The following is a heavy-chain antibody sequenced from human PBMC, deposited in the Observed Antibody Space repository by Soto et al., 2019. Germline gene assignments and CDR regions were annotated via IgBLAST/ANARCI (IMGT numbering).Heavy chain of an antibody. CDR2: INAGNGNT. Sequence: QVQLVQSGAEVKKPGASVKVSCTASGYTFTSYAMHWVRQAPGQRLEWMGWINAGNGNTKYSQKFQGRVTITRDTSASTAYMELSSLRSEDTAVYYCARDPGSSWSDAFDIWGQGTMVTVSS. D-gene: IGHD6-13*01. CDR1: GYTFTSYA. V-gene: IGHV1-3*01. CDR3: ARDPGSSWSDAFDI. J-gene: IGHJ3*02.